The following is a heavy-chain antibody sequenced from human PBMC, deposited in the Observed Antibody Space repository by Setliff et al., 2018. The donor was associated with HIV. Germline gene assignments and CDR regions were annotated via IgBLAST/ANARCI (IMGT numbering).Heavy chain of an antibody. Sequence: PSETLSLTCTVSGGSINNYYWNWMRQSPGKGLEWIGYIHSSGPTNSNPSLKLRVSISVDTSKNQFSLKLSSGTAADTAVYYCARHAADGGGPFFQHWGQGTPVTVSS. CDR2: IHSSGPT. J-gene: IGHJ1*01. CDR1: GGSINNYY. CDR3: ARHAADGGGPFFQH. D-gene: IGHD3-16*01. V-gene: IGHV4-4*09.